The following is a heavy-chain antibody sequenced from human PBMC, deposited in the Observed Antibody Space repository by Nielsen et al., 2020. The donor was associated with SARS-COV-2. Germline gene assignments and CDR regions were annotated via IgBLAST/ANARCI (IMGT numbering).Heavy chain of an antibody. CDR1: GYTFTSYG. Sequence: ASVKVSCKASGYTFTSYGISWVRQAPGQGLEWMGWISAYNGNTNYAQKFQGRVTITRDTSASTAYMELSSLRSEDTAVYYCATTGTRDYYYYYYMDVWGKGTTVTVSS. V-gene: IGHV1-18*04. CDR2: ISAYNGNT. D-gene: IGHD1-1*01. J-gene: IGHJ6*03. CDR3: ATTGTRDYYYYYYMDV.